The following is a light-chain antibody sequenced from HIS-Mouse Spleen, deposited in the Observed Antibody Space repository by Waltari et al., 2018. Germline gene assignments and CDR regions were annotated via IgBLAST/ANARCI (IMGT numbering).Light chain of an antibody. CDR1: QGISSH. V-gene: IGKV1-8*01. CDR3: QQYYSYPPWT. J-gene: IGKJ1*01. CDR2: AAS. Sequence: AIRMTQSPSSLSASTGERVTITCRASQGISSHLAWYQQTPRKAPKLLIYAASTLQSEVPSRFSGSGSGTDFNLTISCLQSEDFATYYCQQYYSYPPWTFGQVTKVEIK.